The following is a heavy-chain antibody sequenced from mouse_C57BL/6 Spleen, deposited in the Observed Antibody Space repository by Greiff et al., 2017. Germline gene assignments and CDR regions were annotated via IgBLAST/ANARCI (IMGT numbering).Heavy chain of an antibody. CDR2: INPYNGGT. V-gene: IGHV1-19*01. CDR1: GYTFTDYY. Sequence: EVQLQQSGPVLVKPGASVKMSCKASGYTFTDYYMNWVKQSHGKSLEWIGVINPYNGGTSYNQKFKGKATLTVDKSSSTAYMELNSLTSEDSAVYYGARADGSSRYFDVWGTGTTVTVSS. J-gene: IGHJ1*03. CDR3: ARADGSSRYFDV. D-gene: IGHD1-1*01.